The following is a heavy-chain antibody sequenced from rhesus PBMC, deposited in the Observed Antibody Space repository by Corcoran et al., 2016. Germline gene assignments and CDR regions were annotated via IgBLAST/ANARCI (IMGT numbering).Heavy chain of an antibody. J-gene: IGHJ6*01. CDR1: GASLSSNW. CDR2: INGNSGST. CDR3: ARRLNWNYLGYGLDS. V-gene: IGHV4-80*01. D-gene: IGHD1-26*01. Sequence: QVQLQESGPGLVKPSETLSLTCTVSGASLSSNWWSWFRQPPAKGLEGIGEINGNSGSTNYNPTRKSRVTMSKDATKNQFSLKLSSVTAADTAVYYCARRLNWNYLGYGLDSWGQGVVVTVSS.